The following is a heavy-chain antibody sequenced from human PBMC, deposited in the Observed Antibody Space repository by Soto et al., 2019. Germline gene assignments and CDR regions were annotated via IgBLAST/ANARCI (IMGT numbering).Heavy chain of an antibody. CDR3: ARGHCFDY. CDR1: GFTFSSYS. J-gene: IGHJ4*02. V-gene: IGHV3-48*01. Sequence: EVQLVESGGGLVQPGGSLRLSCAASGFTFSSYSMNWVRQAPGKGLEWVSYISSSSTIYYADSVKGRFTISRDNAKNSLYLQMNSLRAEDTAVYYCARGHCFDYWGQGTLVTVSS. CDR2: ISSSSTI.